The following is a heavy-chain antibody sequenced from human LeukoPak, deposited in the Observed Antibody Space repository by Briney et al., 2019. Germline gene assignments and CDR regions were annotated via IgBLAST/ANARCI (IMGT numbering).Heavy chain of an antibody. CDR2: IYYSGST. V-gene: IGHV4-59*01. J-gene: IGHJ6*02. CDR1: GGSISSYY. Sequence: SETLSLTCTVSGGSISSYYWSWIRQPPGKGLEWIGYIYYSGSTNYNPSLKSRVTISVDTSKNQFSLKLSSVTAADTAVYYCARASFGREYSGYVPAGYYGMDVWGQGTTVTVSS. CDR3: ARASFGREYSGYVPAGYYGMDV. D-gene: IGHD5-12*01.